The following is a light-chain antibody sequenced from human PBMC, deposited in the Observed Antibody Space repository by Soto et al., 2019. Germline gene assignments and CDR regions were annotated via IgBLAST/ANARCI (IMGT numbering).Light chain of an antibody. CDR3: QQYDFLLT. CDR1: QDINKY. CDR2: DAS. V-gene: IGKV1-33*01. Sequence: DVQMTQSPSSLSASVGDRVTITCQASQDINKYLNWYQQKPGQAPKLLIYDASTLATGVPSRFRGSGSGTDFTFTISSLQPEDVAIYYCQQYDFLLTFGQGIRLE. J-gene: IGKJ5*01.